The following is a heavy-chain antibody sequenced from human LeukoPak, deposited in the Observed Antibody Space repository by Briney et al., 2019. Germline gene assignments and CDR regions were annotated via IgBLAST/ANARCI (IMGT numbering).Heavy chain of an antibody. D-gene: IGHD2-21*01. J-gene: IGHJ5*01. CDR3: ARRVFEVCGSNWFDS. CDR2: VHATESSN. CDR1: GDSFATSW. V-gene: IGHV5-51*01. Sequence: GESLKISCWGSGDSFATSWIAWVRQMPGKGLEWMGIVHATESSNRSNPSFEGQVTMSADKSISTVYLQWISLKASDTAMYYCARRVFEVCGSNWFDSWGQGTQVTVSS.